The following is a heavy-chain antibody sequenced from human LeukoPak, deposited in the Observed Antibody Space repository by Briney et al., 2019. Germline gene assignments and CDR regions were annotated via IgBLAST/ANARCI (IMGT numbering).Heavy chain of an antibody. CDR2: IYYSGST. J-gene: IGHJ5*02. V-gene: IGHV4-59*01. Sequence: PSETLSLTCTVSGGSISSYYWSWIRQPPGKGLEWIGYIYYSGSTNYNPSLKSRVTISVDTSKNQFSLKLSSVTAADTAVYYCARGAAGTKVVDPWGQGTLVTVSS. CDR1: GGSISSYY. CDR3: ARGAAGTKVVDP. D-gene: IGHD6-13*01.